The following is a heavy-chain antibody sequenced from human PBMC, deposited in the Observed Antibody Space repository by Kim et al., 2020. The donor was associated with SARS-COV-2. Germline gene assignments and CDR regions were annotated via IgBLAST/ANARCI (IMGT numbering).Heavy chain of an antibody. D-gene: IGHD2-2*01. Sequence: GGSLRLSCAASGFTFSSYSMNWVRQAPGKGLEWFSYISSSSSTIYYADSVKGRFTISRDNAKNSLYLQMNSLRAEDTAVYYCASQEDRYCSSTSCYEYYYYGMDVWGQGTTVTVSS. V-gene: IGHV3-48*04. J-gene: IGHJ6*02. CDR3: ASQEDRYCSSTSCYEYYYYGMDV. CDR1: GFTFSSYS. CDR2: ISSSSSTI.